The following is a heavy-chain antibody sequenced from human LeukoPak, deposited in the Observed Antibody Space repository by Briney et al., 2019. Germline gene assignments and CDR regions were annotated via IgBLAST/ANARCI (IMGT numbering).Heavy chain of an antibody. J-gene: IGHJ4*02. D-gene: IGHD3-22*01. CDR1: GYNFTSYW. Sequence: GESLKISCKASGYNFTSYWIGWVRQMPGKGLEWMGIIYPDDSDIRYRPSFQGQVTISADKSSSTAYLQWSSLRASDTAMYYCAINPGRDSSGYYFVEDHWGQGTLVTVSS. CDR3: AINPGRDSSGYYFVEDH. CDR2: IYPDDSDI. V-gene: IGHV5-51*01.